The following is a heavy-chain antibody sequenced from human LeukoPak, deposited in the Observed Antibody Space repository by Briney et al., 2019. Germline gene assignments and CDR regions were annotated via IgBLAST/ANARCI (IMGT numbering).Heavy chain of an antibody. Sequence: GSLRLSCAASGFTFSSYGMHWVLQAPGKGLEWVAVIWYDGSNKYYADSVKGRFTISRDNSKNTLYLQMNSLRAEDTAVYYCARGKYGGYFIDYWGQGTLVTVSS. V-gene: IGHV3-33*01. CDR3: ARGKYGGYFIDY. D-gene: IGHD5-12*01. J-gene: IGHJ4*02. CDR2: IWYDGSNK. CDR1: GFTFSSYG.